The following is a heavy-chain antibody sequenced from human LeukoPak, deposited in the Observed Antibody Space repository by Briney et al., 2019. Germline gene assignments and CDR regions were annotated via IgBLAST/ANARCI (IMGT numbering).Heavy chain of an antibody. CDR1: GYTFTGYF. Sequence: ASVMVSCKASGYTFTGYFMRWVRQAPGQGLEWMGWINPDSGDTNSAQKFQGRVTMTRDTSINTAYMELTRLRSDDTAVYYCATSAHDQRWLVPFDYWGQGTLVSVSS. D-gene: IGHD6-19*01. V-gene: IGHV1-2*02. J-gene: IGHJ4*02. CDR2: INPDSGDT. CDR3: ATSAHDQRWLVPFDY.